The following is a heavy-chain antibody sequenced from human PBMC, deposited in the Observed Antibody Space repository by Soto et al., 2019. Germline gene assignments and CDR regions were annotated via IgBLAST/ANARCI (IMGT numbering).Heavy chain of an antibody. CDR1: GYSFTSYW. CDR3: VSGLVANANPYVYLWGSFRYPGHFDY. Sequence: GESLKISCKGSGYSFTSYWIGWVRQMPGKGLEWMGIIYPGDSDTRYSPSFQGQVTISADKSISTAYLQWSSLKASDTAMYYCVSGLVANANPYVYLWGSFRYPGHFDYWGQGTLVTVSS. D-gene: IGHD3-16*02. J-gene: IGHJ4*02. V-gene: IGHV5-51*01. CDR2: IYPGDSDT.